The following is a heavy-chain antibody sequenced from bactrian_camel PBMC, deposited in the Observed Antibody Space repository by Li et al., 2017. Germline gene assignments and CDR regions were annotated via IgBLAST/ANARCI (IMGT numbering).Heavy chain of an antibody. V-gene: IGHV3S53*01. CDR2: ISSGRE. CDR3: VADRRQCYFGGIMVEDQFNS. J-gene: IGHJ6*01. CDR1: EYSAGSGWSFSTYC. Sequence: QLVESVVCSVQAVGSLTLSCTASEYSAGSGWSFSTYCMGWFRQAPGKQREGVAGISSGREYIRNSVKGRFAISLDSAKNMVYLQMNSLKPEDTAMYYCVADRRQCYFGGIMVEDQFNSWGQGTQVKVS. D-gene: IGHD2*01.